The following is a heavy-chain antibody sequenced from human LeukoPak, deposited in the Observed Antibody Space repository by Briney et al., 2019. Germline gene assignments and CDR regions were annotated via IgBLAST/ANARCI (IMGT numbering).Heavy chain of an antibody. CDR3: ARELRARSTTTVTTFDYYYYCYMDV. CDR1: GGSISGGGYY. CDR2: IYYSGST. V-gene: IGHV4-31*03. D-gene: IGHD4-17*01. J-gene: IGHJ6*03. Sequence: PSETLSLTCTVSGGSISGGGYYWSWIRQHPGKGLEWIGYIYYSGSTYYNPSLKSRVTISVDTSKSQFSLKLSSVTAADTAVYYCARELRARSTTTVTTFDYYYYCYMDVWGKGTTVTVSS.